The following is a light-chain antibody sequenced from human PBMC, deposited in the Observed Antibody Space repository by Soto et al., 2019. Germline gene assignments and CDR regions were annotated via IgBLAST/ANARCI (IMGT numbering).Light chain of an antibody. CDR3: SSYTSDNTLV. CDR1: STDVGGYNY. J-gene: IGLJ3*02. CDR2: EVS. Sequence: QSALTQPASVSGSPGQSIAISCTGTSTDVGGYNYVSWYQQHPGKAPKLMIYEVSNRPSGVSNRFSGAKSGNTASLTISGLQAEDEADYYCSSYTSDNTLVFGGGTPLTVL. V-gene: IGLV2-14*01.